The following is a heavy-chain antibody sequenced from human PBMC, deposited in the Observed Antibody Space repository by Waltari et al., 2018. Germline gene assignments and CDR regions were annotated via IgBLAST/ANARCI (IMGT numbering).Heavy chain of an antibody. D-gene: IGHD3-3*01. CDR1: GGSISSPF. Sequence: QVQLQQSGPGLVQPSETLSLTCSVSGGSISSPFWSWIRQPPGKALEWIGYICHSGNTYYTPSLKRRVTISVDTSTNQVSLNLTSVTAADTAVYYCARAVGVDSNWFDRWGQGTLVTVSS. V-gene: IGHV4-59*11. CDR3: ARAVGVDSNWFDR. J-gene: IGHJ5*02. CDR2: ICHSGNT.